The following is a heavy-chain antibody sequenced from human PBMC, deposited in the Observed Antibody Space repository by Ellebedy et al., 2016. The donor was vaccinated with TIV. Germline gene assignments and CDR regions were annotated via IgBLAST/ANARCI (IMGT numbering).Heavy chain of an antibody. D-gene: IGHD5-18*01. J-gene: IGHJ5*02. V-gene: IGHV1-69*13. CDR1: GGNFRTYA. CDR2: IIPIFGTS. Sequence: SVKVSCXASGGNFRTYAISWVRQAPGQGLEWMGVIIPIFGTSKDAQKFQGRVTITADESTSTVYMELSSLRSGDTAVYYCARGRHSYGYEWLDTWGQGTLASVSS. CDR3: ARGRHSYGYEWLDT.